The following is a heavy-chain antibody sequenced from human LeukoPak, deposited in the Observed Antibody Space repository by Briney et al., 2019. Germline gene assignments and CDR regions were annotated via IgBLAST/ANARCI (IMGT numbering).Heavy chain of an antibody. Sequence: GGSLRLSCASSGFTFKSYAMSWVRKAPGKGLEWVSALSGSGGSPYDADAVKGRFIISRDNSKNTLYLQMNSLRAEDTAIYYCARQLGYCSDGTCYFDSWGQGTLVTVTS. CDR2: LSGSGGSP. V-gene: IGHV3-23*01. CDR1: GFTFKSYA. CDR3: ARQLGYCSDGTCYFDS. J-gene: IGHJ4*02. D-gene: IGHD2-15*01.